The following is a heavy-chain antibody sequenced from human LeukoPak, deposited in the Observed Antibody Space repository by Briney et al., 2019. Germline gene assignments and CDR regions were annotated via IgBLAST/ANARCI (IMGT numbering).Heavy chain of an antibody. CDR3: ARDIGGATYFDY. J-gene: IGHJ4*02. Sequence: SQTLSLTCTVSGGSISSGGYYWSWIRQPPGKGLEWIGHIYYSGNTNYNPSLKSRVTISVDTSKNQFSLKLSSVTAADTAAYYCARDIGGATYFDYWGQGTLVTVSS. CDR2: IYYSGNT. D-gene: IGHD1-26*01. CDR1: GGSISSGGYY. V-gene: IGHV4-61*08.